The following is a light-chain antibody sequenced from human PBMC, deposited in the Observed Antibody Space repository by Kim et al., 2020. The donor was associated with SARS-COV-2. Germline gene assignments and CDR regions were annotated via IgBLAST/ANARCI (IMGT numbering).Light chain of an antibody. CDR3: AAWDDSLSGRV. CDR1: SSNIESNY. Sequence: QSVLTQPPSASGTPGQRVTISCSGSSSNIESNYVYWYLQLPGTAPTLLIYRNNQRPSGVPDRFSGSKSGTSASLAISGLRSEDEGDYYCAAWDDSLSGRVFGGGTQLTVL. CDR2: RNN. J-gene: IGLJ3*02. V-gene: IGLV1-47*01.